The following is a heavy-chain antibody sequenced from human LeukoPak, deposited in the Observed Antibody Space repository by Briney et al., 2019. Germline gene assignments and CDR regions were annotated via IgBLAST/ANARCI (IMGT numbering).Heavy chain of an antibody. CDR3: ARGLGLRYFDWLPLSYNWFDP. J-gene: IGHJ5*02. CDR1: GGSISSGDYY. CDR2: IYYSGST. V-gene: IGHV4-30-4*01. Sequence: PSQTLSLTCTVSGGSISSGDYYWSWIRQPPGKDLEWIGYIYYSGSTYYNPSLKSRVTISVDTSKNQFSLKLSSVTAADTAVYYCARGLGLRYFDWLPLSYNWFDPWGQGTLVTVSS. D-gene: IGHD3-9*01.